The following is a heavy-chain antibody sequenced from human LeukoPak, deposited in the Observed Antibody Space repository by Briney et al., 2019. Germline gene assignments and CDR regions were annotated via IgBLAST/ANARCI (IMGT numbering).Heavy chain of an antibody. J-gene: IGHJ4*02. CDR3: AGGGTYYYDSSGYY. CDR1: GGSFSGYY. V-gene: IGHV4-59*01. CDR2: ISYSGST. Sequence: SETLSLTCTVSGGSFSGYYWSWIRQPPGKGLEWIGYISYSGSTNYKPSLKSRVTISLDASKNQFSLKLSSVTAADTAVYYCAGGGTYYYDSSGYYWGQGILVTVSS. D-gene: IGHD3-22*01.